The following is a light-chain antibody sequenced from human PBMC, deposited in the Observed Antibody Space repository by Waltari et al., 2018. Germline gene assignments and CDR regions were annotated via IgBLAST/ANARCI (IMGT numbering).Light chain of an antibody. CDR1: QTISEW. J-gene: IGKJ4*01. CDR3: QQYSSVPLT. Sequence: DIQMTQSPSALSASVGDRVIITCRASQTISEWLAWYQQKPGEAPNLLIYTASTLERGVPSRFSGSGDGTEFTLTISSVRPDDFGTYYCQQYSSVPLTFGGGTKVEIK. V-gene: IGKV1-5*03. CDR2: TAS.